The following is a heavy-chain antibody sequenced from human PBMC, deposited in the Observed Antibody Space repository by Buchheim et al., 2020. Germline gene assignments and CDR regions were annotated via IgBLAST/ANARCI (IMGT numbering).Heavy chain of an antibody. CDR3: ARDWRGPIPLMDYYGMDV. J-gene: IGHJ6*02. D-gene: IGHD2-2*02. V-gene: IGHV3-74*01. Sequence: EVQLVESGGGLVQPGGSLRLSCAASGFTFSSYWMHWVRQAPGKGLVWVSRINSDGSSTSYADSVKGRFTISSDNAKNTLYLQMNSLRAEDTAVYYCARDWRGPIPLMDYYGMDVWGQGTT. CDR2: INSDGSST. CDR1: GFTFSSYW.